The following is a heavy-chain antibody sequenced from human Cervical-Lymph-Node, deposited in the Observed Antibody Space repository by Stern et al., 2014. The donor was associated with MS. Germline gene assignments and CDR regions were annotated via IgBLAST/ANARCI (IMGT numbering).Heavy chain of an antibody. D-gene: IGHD4-17*01. CDR3: ARTPTTVTTFGWFDP. Sequence: MQLVESGAEVKKPGASVKVSCKTSGYTFTRYGISWARQAPGQGLEWMAWISGYNADTNYAQKFQGRVTMTTDTSTSTAYMELRSLRSDDTAVYYCARTPTTVTTFGWFDPWGQGTLVTVSS. J-gene: IGHJ5*02. CDR2: ISGYNADT. CDR1: GYTFTRYG. V-gene: IGHV1-18*01.